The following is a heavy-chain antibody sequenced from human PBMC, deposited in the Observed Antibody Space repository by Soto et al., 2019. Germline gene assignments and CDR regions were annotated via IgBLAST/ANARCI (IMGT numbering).Heavy chain of an antibody. CDR2: IYYSGGT. V-gene: IGHV4-59*08. Sequence: QVHLQESGPGLVKPSETLSLTCIVSGGSISSYYWSWIRQPPGKGLEWIGYIYYSGGTNYNPSLKSRVTISVDTSNNQFSLRLSSVTAADTAVYCCARPTKGGAFDLWGQGTMVTVSS. CDR3: ARPTKGGAFDL. CDR1: GGSISSYY. J-gene: IGHJ3*01.